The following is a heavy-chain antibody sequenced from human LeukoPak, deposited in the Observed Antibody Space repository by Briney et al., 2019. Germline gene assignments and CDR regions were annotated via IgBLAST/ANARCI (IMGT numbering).Heavy chain of an antibody. J-gene: IGHJ4*02. Sequence: GGSLRLSCAASGFTFSSYAMSWVRQAPGKGLEWVSAISGSGGSTYYADSVKGRFTISRDNSRNTLYLQMNSLRAEDTAVYYCAKDPVVVVTAIHSYWGQGTLVTVSS. D-gene: IGHD2-21*02. CDR3: AKDPVVVVTAIHSY. CDR2: ISGSGGST. V-gene: IGHV3-23*01. CDR1: GFTFSSYA.